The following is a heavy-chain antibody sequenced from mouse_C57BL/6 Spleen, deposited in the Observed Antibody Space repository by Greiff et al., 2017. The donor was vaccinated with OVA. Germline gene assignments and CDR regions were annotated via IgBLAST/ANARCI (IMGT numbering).Heavy chain of an antibody. D-gene: IGHD2-2*01. CDR2: ISDGGSYT. Sequence: VQLKESGGGLVKPGGSLKLSCAASGFTFSSYAMSWVRQTPEKRLEWVATISDGGSYTYYPDNVKGRFTISRDNAKNNLYLQMSHLKSEDTAMYYCARAYGYDRAMDYWGQGTSVTVSS. J-gene: IGHJ4*01. V-gene: IGHV5-4*01. CDR1: GFTFSSYA. CDR3: ARAYGYDRAMDY.